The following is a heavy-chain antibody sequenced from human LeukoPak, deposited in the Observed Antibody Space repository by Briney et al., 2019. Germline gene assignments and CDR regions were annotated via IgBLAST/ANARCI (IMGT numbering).Heavy chain of an antibody. CDR2: ISSSSSYI. CDR1: GFTFSSNW. D-gene: IGHD6-13*01. CDR3: ARDHPKYSSSWYSTYFDY. V-gene: IGHV3-21*04. J-gene: IGHJ4*02. Sequence: GGSLRLSCAASGFTFSSNWMHWVRQAPGKGLEWVSSISSSSSYIYYADSVKGRFTISRDNAKNSLYLQMNSLRAEDTAVYYCARDHPKYSSSWYSTYFDYWGQGTLVTVSS.